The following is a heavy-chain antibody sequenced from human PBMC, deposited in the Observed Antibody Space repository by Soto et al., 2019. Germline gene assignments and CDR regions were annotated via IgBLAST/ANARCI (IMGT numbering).Heavy chain of an antibody. Sequence: QVHLVQSGAEVKGPGASVKVSCKASGYSFTNYYLHWFRQAPGQGLEWLGIVRPGGGRTEYAPRFQGRVSLTRDTSASTVYMELTSLTSADTAVYYCAREPNERFYFDYWGQGTLVTVSS. J-gene: IGHJ4*02. CDR2: VRPGGGRT. CDR3: AREPNERFYFDY. CDR1: GYSFTNYY. V-gene: IGHV1-46*01.